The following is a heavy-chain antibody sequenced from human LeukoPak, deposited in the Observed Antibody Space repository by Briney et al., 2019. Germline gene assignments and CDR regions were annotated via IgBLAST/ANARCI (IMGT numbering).Heavy chain of an antibody. Sequence: SETLSLTCTVSGGSISSGDYYWSWIRQPPGKGLEWIGYIYYSGSTYYNPSLKSRVTISVDTSKNQFSLKLSSVTAADMAVYYCARAAYYYDSSGYYPDAFDIWGQGTMVTVSS. V-gene: IGHV4-30-4*08. J-gene: IGHJ3*02. CDR3: ARAAYYYDSSGYYPDAFDI. CDR1: GGSISSGDYY. CDR2: IYYSGST. D-gene: IGHD3-22*01.